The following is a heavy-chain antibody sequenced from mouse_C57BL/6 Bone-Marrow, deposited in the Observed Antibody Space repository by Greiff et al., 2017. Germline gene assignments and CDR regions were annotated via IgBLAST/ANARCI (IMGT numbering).Heavy chain of an antibody. V-gene: IGHV1-63*01. Sequence: QVQLQQSGAELVRPGTSVKMSCKASGYTFTNYWIGWAKQRPGHGLEWIGDIYPGGGYTNYNEKFKGKATLTADKSSSTAYMQFSSLTSEVSAIYYCARGGPYYYGSSTPFDYWGQGTTLTVSS. D-gene: IGHD1-1*01. J-gene: IGHJ2*01. CDR1: GYTFTNYW. CDR3: ARGGPYYYGSSTPFDY. CDR2: IYPGGGYT.